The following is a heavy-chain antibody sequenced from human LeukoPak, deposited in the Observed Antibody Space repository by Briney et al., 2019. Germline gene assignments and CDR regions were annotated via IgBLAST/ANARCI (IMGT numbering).Heavy chain of an antibody. J-gene: IGHJ6*04. Sequence: PGGSLRLSCAASGFTVSSYYMSWVRQAPGKGLEWVSVIYSGGSTYYADSVKGRFTISRDNSKNTLYLQMNSLRAEDTAVYYCARISSTVMYYYGMDVWGKGTTVTVSS. CDR2: IYSGGST. D-gene: IGHD4-17*01. CDR1: GFTVSSYY. V-gene: IGHV3-53*01. CDR3: ARISSTVMYYYGMDV.